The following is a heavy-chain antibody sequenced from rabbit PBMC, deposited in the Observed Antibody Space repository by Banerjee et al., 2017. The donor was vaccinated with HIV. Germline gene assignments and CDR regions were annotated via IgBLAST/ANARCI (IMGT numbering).Heavy chain of an antibody. CDR1: GFSFSSYY. J-gene: IGHJ4*01. D-gene: IGHD4-1*01. CDR3: ARSGNIHWYYLNL. CDR2: IYPGSGKT. Sequence: QEQLEESGGDLVKPEGSLTLTCTASGFSFSSYYMCWVRQAPGKGLEWIACIYPGSGKTYYASWAKGRFTISKTSSTTVTLQMTSLTAADTATYFCARSGNIHWYYLNLWGPGTLVTVS. V-gene: IGHV1S45*01.